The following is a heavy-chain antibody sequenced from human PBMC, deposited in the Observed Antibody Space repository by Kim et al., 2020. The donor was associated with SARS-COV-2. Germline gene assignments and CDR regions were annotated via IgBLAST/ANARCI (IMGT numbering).Heavy chain of an antibody. Sequence: ASVKVSCKVSGYTLTELSMHWVRQAPGKGLEWMGGFDPEDGETIFAQKFQGRVTMPEDTSTDTAYMELSSLRSEDTAVYYCATSVVVTPRFVEDYYYYGMDVWGQGTTVTVSS. J-gene: IGHJ6*02. V-gene: IGHV1-24*01. CDR3: ATSVVVTPRFVEDYYYYGMDV. D-gene: IGHD3-3*01. CDR1: GYTLTELS. CDR2: FDPEDGET.